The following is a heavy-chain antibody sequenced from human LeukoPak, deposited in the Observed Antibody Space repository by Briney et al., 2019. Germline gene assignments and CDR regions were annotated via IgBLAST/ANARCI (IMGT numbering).Heavy chain of an antibody. CDR3: ARDAYYDSSGYYSHTYFDY. Sequence: ASVKVSCKASGYTFTGYYMHWVRQAPGQGLEWMGWISAYNGNTNYAQKLQGRVTMTTDTSTSTAYMELRSLRSDDTAVYYCARDAYYDSSGYYSHTYFDYWGQGTLVTVSS. D-gene: IGHD3-22*01. V-gene: IGHV1-18*04. CDR1: GYTFTGYY. J-gene: IGHJ4*02. CDR2: ISAYNGNT.